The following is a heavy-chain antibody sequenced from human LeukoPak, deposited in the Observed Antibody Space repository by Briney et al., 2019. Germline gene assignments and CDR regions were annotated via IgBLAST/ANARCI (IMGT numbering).Heavy chain of an antibody. CDR3: ARDRGLSLAVFDY. CDR1: GFTFISYS. Sequence: GGSLRLSCAASGFTFISYSMNWVCQAPGKGLEWVSSISSSSSYIYYADSVKGRFTISRDNAKNSLYLQMNSLRAEDTAVYYCARDRGLSLAVFDYWGQGTLVTVSS. CDR2: ISSSSSYI. J-gene: IGHJ4*02. V-gene: IGHV3-21*01. D-gene: IGHD1-20*01.